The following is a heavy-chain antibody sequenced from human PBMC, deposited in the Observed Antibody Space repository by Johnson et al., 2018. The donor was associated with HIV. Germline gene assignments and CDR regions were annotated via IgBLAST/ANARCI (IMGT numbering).Heavy chain of an antibody. CDR1: AFTFSRYG. CDR2: ISYDGSNK. D-gene: IGHD3-10*01. Sequence: QMLLVESGGGVVQPGRSLRLSCAASAFTFSRYGMHWVRQAPGKGLEWVALISYDGSNKYYAGSVKGRFTISRDNSKTTLYLQMNSLRAEDTAVYYCAKAPYGSGIRPGAFDIWGQGTMVTVSS. CDR3: AKAPYGSGIRPGAFDI. V-gene: IGHV3-30*18. J-gene: IGHJ3*02.